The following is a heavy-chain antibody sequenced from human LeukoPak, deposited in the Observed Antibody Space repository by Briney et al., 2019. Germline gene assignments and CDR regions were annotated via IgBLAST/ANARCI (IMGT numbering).Heavy chain of an antibody. Sequence: ASLKVSCKASGYTFNSYGISWVRQAPGQGLEWMGWVSAYNGHTNYAQKFQGRVTMTTDTSTSTASMELSSLRSEDTAVYYCARGVHVRKYDSNDNCFDPWGQGTLVTVSS. CDR3: ARGVHVRKYDSNDNCFDP. V-gene: IGHV1-18*01. CDR2: VSAYNGHT. D-gene: IGHD3-22*01. CDR1: GYTFNSYG. J-gene: IGHJ5*02.